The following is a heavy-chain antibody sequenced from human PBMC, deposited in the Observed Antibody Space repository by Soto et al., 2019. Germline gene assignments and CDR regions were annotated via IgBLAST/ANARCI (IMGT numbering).Heavy chain of an antibody. Sequence: QVQLRQWGAGLLKPSETLSLTCAVYGGSFSGYYWSWIRQPPGKGLEWIGKINHIVSTNYNPSLKTHVTISVDTPKNQFSLELSSVTAADTAVYYCARGRQWLVNGGFVYWGQGTLVTVSS. CDR1: GGSFSGYY. V-gene: IGHV4-34*01. CDR3: ARGRQWLVNGGFVY. D-gene: IGHD6-19*01. J-gene: IGHJ4*02. CDR2: INHIVST.